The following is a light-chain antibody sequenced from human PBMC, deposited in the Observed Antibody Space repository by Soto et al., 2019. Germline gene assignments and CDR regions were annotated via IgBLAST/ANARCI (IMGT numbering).Light chain of an antibody. V-gene: IGKV3-20*01. J-gene: IGKJ2*01. CDR1: QSVSSSY. CDR3: QHYGRSPPYT. CDR2: GAS. Sequence: EIVLTQSPGTLSLSPGERATLSCRASQSVSSSYLAWYQQKPGQAPMLLIYGASSRATGIPDRFSGSGSGTDFTLTIGRLEPEDFAVYFCQHYGRSPPYTCGQGTKVEIK.